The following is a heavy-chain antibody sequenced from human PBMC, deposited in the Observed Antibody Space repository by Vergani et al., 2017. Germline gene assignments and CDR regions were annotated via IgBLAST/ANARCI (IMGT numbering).Heavy chain of an antibody. V-gene: IGHV1-18*04. CDR2: NSAYNGNT. CDR3: AREQWLPIDYFDY. J-gene: IGHJ4*02. D-gene: IGHD6-19*01. CDR1: GYPFTSYG. Sequence: QVQLVQSGAEVKKPGASVKVSCKASGYPFTSYGISWVRQAPGQGLDWMGWNSAYNGNTNYAQKLQGRVTMNTDTSTSTAYMDLRSLRSDDTSVYYCAREQWLPIDYFDYWGQGTLVTVSS.